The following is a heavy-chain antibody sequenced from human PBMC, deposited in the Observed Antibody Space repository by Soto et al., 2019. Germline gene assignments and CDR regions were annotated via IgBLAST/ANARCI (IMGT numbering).Heavy chain of an antibody. Sequence: EVQLVESGGGLVQPGGSLRLSCAASGFTFSTYSMNWVRQAPGKGLEWVSYISSSSTTIYYAYSVKGRFTISRDNPQNPLYLHMHTLTTDDTAVYYSSRGLYVDPREYFHSCAQATLVTVSS. CDR2: ISSSSTTI. J-gene: IGHJ1*01. D-gene: IGHD4-17*01. CDR1: GFTFSTYS. V-gene: IGHV3-48*01. CDR3: SRGLYVDPREYFHS.